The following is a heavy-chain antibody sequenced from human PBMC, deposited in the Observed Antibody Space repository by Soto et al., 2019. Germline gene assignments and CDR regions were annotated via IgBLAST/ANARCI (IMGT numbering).Heavy chain of an antibody. J-gene: IGHJ6*02. Sequence: VEIGSEVSGYCRASADLPGVRRAPGQGPEWMGIINPSGGITNDAQKFQDRVTMTSDTSTSTVYMELSSLRSEDTAVYYCARGISTTSSSYYYGMDVWG. CDR3: ARGISTTSSSYYYGMDV. CDR2: INPSGGIT. D-gene: IGHD2-2*01. V-gene: IGHV1-46*01. CDR1: GYCRASAD.